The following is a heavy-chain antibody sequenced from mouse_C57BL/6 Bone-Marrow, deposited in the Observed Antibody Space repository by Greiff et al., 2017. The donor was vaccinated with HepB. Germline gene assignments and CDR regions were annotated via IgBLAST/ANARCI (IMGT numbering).Heavy chain of an antibody. CDR2: IYPGDGDT. CDR3: ARRGIYGNYFAY. CDR1: GYAFSSYW. J-gene: IGHJ3*01. Sequence: VQGVESGAELVKPGASVKISCKASGYAFSSYWMNWVKQRPGKGLEWIGQIYPGDGDTNYNGKFKGKATLTADKSSSTAYMQLSSLTSEDSAVYFCARRGIYGNYFAYWGQGTLVTVSA. D-gene: IGHD2-1*01. V-gene: IGHV1-80*01.